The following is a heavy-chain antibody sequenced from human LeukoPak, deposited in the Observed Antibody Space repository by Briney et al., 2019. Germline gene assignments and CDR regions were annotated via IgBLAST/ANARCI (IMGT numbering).Heavy chain of an antibody. CDR1: GFTLSSYW. V-gene: IGHV3-74*01. J-gene: IGHJ4*02. Sequence: GGSLRLSCAASGFTLSSYWMHWVRQAPGKGLVWVSRISDGRTTSYADSVKGRFTISRDNAKNTLYLQMNSLRAEDTAVYFCARAWANTDHMGCWGQGTLVTVSS. CDR3: ARAWANTDHMGC. CDR2: ISDGRTT. D-gene: IGHD5-18*01.